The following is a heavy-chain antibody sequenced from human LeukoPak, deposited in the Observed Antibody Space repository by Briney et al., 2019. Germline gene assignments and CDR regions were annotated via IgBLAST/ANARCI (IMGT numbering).Heavy chain of an antibody. D-gene: IGHD3-10*01. J-gene: IGHJ4*02. Sequence: SQTLSLTCTISGDSIDSGGYSWSWIRQPPGKGLEWIGYIHQSGTTYLNPSFSSRVTMSKDSSKNQFSLSLRSVTAADTAVYYCARRVAGSGTSYFDRWGLETPVTVSS. CDR2: IHQSGTT. CDR3: ARRVAGSGTSYFDR. V-gene: IGHV4-30-2*01. CDR1: GDSIDSGGYS.